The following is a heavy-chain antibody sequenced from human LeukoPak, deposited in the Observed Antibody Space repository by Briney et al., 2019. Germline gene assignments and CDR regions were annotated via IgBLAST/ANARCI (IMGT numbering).Heavy chain of an antibody. V-gene: IGHV3-9*01. CDR1: GFTFDDYA. D-gene: IGHD4-17*01. Sequence: GRSLRLSCAASGFTFDDYAMHWVRQAPGKGLEWVSGISWNSGSIGYADSVKGRFTISRDNAKNSLYLQMNSLRAEDTAVYYCARVSFVDYGDYDSNPSYGMDVWGQGTTVTVSS. CDR2: ISWNSGSI. J-gene: IGHJ6*02. CDR3: ARVSFVDYGDYDSNPSYGMDV.